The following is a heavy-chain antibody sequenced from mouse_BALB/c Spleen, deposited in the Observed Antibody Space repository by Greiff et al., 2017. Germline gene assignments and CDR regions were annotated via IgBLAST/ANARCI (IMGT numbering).Heavy chain of an antibody. D-gene: IGHD2-3*01. CDR1: GYTFTSYW. V-gene: IGHV1-7*01. Sequence: QVQLKQSGAELAKPGASVKMSCKASGYTFTSYWMHWVKQRPGQGLEWIGYINPSTGYTEYNQKFKDKATLTADKSSSTAYMQLSSLTSEDSAVYYCARSRFYDGYYGAMDYWGQGTSVTVSS. CDR3: ARSRFYDGYYGAMDY. CDR2: INPSTGYT. J-gene: IGHJ4*01.